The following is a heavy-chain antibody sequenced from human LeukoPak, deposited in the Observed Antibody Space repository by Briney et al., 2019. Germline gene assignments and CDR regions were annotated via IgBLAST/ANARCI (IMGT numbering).Heavy chain of an antibody. CDR2: ISYTGST. CDR1: GGSISTYY. D-gene: IGHD4-17*01. V-gene: IGHV4-59*01. CDR3: ARDQAYADYVSVHWYFDL. J-gene: IGHJ2*01. Sequence: SETLSLTCTVSGGSISTYYWSWIRQPPGKGLEWIGYISYTGSTNSNPSLKSRVTISVDTSKSQFSLKLSSVTAADTAVYYCARDQAYADYVSVHWYFDLWGRGTLVTVSS.